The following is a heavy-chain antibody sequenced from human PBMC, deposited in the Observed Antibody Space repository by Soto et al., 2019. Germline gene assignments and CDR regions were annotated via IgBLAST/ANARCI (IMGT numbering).Heavy chain of an antibody. J-gene: IGHJ6*04. D-gene: IGHD2-2*01. V-gene: IGHV3-30*18. CDR1: GFTFSSYG. CDR2: ISYDGSNK. Sequence: GGSLRLSCAASGFTFSSYGMHWVRQAPGKGLEWVAVISYDGSNKYYADSVKGRFTISRDNSKNTLYLQMNSLRAEDTAVYYCANAIVVVTAALPPYGMDVWGKGTKVTVPS. CDR3: ANAIVVVTAALPPYGMDV.